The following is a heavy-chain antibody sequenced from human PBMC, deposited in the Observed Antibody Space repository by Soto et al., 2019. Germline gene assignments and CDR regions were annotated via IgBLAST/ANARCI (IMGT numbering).Heavy chain of an antibody. Sequence: TLVNPTQTLTLPCTFSGFSLTTSGVGVGWIRQSPGKALEWLALVYWNHDKHYNSSLKTRLTISKDTSKNQVVLTMADMDPVDTATYFCVQEYYSSNWIDPWGQGTLATVSS. V-gene: IGHV2-5*01. CDR2: VYWNHDK. D-gene: IGHD3-10*01. CDR3: VQEYYSSNWIDP. CDR1: GFSLTTSGVG. J-gene: IGHJ5*02.